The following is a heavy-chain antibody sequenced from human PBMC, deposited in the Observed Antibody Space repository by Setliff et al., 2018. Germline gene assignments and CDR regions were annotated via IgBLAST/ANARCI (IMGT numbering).Heavy chain of an antibody. J-gene: IGHJ6*03. CDR3: ARAPSGTGFYHFFSYMDV. CDR2: IRPLRGDT. D-gene: IGHD1-7*01. V-gene: IGHV1-2*02. CDR1: GYIFSAYH. Sequence: GASVKVSCKASGYIFSAYHVYWVRQAPGQGPEWVGCIRPLRGDTKSAQKFQGRLTMTGDASINTAFMELTGLTSDDTAVYYCARAPSGTGFYHFFSYMDVWGKGTTVTVSS.